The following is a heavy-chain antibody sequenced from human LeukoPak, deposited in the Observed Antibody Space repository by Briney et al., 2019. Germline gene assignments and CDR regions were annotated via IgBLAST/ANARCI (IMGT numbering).Heavy chain of an antibody. J-gene: IGHJ5*02. D-gene: IGHD6-13*01. CDR3: ARVGGSSWYQSWFDP. CDR2: IYYSGST. CDR1: GGSISSYY. V-gene: IGHV4-59*01. Sequence: NASETLSLTCTVSGGSISSYYWSWIRQPPGKGLEWIGYIYYSGSTNYNPSLKSRVTISVDTSKNQFSLKLSSVTAADTAVYYCARVGGSSWYQSWFDPWGQGTLVTVSS.